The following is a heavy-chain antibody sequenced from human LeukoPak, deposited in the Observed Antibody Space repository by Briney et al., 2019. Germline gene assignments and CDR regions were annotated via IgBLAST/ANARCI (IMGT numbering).Heavy chain of an antibody. Sequence: SETLSLTCTVSGGSISSSSYYWGWIRQPPGKGLEWIGSIYHSGSTYYNPSLKSRVTISVDTSKNQFSLKLSSVTAADTAVYYCARVFKGPLYHDAFDIWGQGTMVTVSS. CDR2: IYHSGST. CDR3: ARVFKGPLYHDAFDI. D-gene: IGHD2/OR15-2a*01. V-gene: IGHV4-39*07. J-gene: IGHJ3*02. CDR1: GGSISSSSYY.